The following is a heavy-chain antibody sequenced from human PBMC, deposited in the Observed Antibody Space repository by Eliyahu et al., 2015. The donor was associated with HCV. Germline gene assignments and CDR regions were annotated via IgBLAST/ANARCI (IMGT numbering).Heavy chain of an antibody. CDR1: GYTFTSYG. Sequence: QVQLVQSGAEVKKPGASXKVXCKASGYTFTSYGXSWVRQAPGQGLEWMGWISAYNGNTNYAQKLQGRVTMTTDTSTSTAYMELRSLRSDDTAVYYCARDRIIAYDFWSGYSSSFDYWGQGTLVTVSS. J-gene: IGHJ4*02. CDR3: ARDRIIAYDFWSGYSSSFDY. CDR2: ISAYNGNT. D-gene: IGHD3-3*01. V-gene: IGHV1-18*01.